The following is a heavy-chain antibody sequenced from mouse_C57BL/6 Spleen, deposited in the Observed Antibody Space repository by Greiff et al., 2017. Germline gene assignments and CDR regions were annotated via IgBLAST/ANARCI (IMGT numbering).Heavy chain of an antibody. D-gene: IGHD1-1*02. J-gene: IGHJ2*01. CDR1: GFTFSDYG. Sequence: VQLKESGGGLVKPGGSLKLSCAASGFTFSDYGMHWVRQAPEKGLEWVAYISSGSSTIYYADTVKGRFTISRDNARNTLFLQMTSLRSEDTAMYYCTRPGVEYYFDYWGQGTTLTVSS. CDR3: TRPGVEYYFDY. CDR2: ISSGSSTI. V-gene: IGHV5-17*01.